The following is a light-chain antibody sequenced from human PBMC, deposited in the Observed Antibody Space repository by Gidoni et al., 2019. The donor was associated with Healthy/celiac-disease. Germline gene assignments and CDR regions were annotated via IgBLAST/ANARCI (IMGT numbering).Light chain of an antibody. CDR3: AAWDDSLSGLWV. V-gene: IGLV1-47*01. CDR2: RNN. Sequence: QSVLTQPPSASGTPGQRVTISCSGSSSNIGSNYVYWYQQLPGTGPKLLIYRNNQRPSGVPDRFSGSKSGTSASLAISGLRSEDEADYYCAAWDDSLSGLWVFGGGTKLTVL. CDR1: SSNIGSNY. J-gene: IGLJ3*02.